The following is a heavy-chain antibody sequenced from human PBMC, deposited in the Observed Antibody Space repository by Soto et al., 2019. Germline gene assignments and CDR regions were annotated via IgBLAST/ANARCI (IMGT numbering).Heavy chain of an antibody. CDR1: GYTFTSFG. D-gene: IGHD4-4*01. Sequence: QGQLVQSGAEVKKPGASVKVSCKASGYTFTSFGITWVRQAPGQGLEWMGWISTYNGKANYAQKLQCRVTVTRDTSTNTAYMELRSLRSDDTAVYYCAKDGYGNNDGDALHIWGQGTMVTVSS. CDR3: AKDGYGNNDGDALHI. CDR2: ISTYNGKA. J-gene: IGHJ3*02. V-gene: IGHV1-18*04.